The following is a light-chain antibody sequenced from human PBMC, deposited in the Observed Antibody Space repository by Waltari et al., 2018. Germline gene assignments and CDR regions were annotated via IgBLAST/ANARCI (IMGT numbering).Light chain of an antibody. J-gene: IGKJ4*01. CDR2: GTS. V-gene: IGKV3-20*01. Sequence: EIVLTQSPGTLSLSPGERATLSCRASQSVTSISLTWYQQKRGQAPRLLIYGTSSRATGIPDRFRGSGSGTDFTLTISRLEPEDFAVYYCQQYDGEVVTFGGGTKVEI. CDR1: QSVTSIS. CDR3: QQYDGEVVT.